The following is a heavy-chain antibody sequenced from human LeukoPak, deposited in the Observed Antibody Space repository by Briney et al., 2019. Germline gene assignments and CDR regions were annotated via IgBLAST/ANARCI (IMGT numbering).Heavy chain of an antibody. CDR1: GFTFTTYG. CDR3: ARDRDPDYFDV. Sequence: GGSLRLSCAASGFTFTTYGMHWVRQAPGKGLEWVANIKQDGSEKYYVDSVKGRFTISRDNAKNSLYLQMNSLRAEDTAVYYCARDRDPDYFDVWGKGTTVTVSS. J-gene: IGHJ6*03. V-gene: IGHV3-7*01. CDR2: IKQDGSEK.